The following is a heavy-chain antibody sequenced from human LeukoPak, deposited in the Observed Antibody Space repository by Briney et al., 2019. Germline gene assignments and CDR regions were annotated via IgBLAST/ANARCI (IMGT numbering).Heavy chain of an antibody. D-gene: IGHD1-26*01. Sequence: PGGSLRLSCAASGFTFSSYSMNWVRQAPGKGLEWVSSISSSSSYIYYADSVKGRFTISRDNAKNSLYLQMNSLRAEDTAVYYCARQGSTVGATYYYYYYMDVWGKGTTVTVSS. V-gene: IGHV3-21*01. J-gene: IGHJ6*03. CDR3: ARQGSTVGATYYYYYYMDV. CDR1: GFTFSSYS. CDR2: ISSSSSYI.